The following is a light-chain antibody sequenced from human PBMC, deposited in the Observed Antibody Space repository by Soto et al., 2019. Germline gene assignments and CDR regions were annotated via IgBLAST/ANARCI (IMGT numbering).Light chain of an antibody. CDR2: KAS. Sequence: DIQMNQSPSSLSASVGERVTIACRASQSVLSWLAWYQQKPGKAPKLLIYKASSLESGVPSRFSGSGSGTEFTLTISSLQPDDSATYYCQQYDSFSWTFGQGTKVEVK. J-gene: IGKJ1*01. V-gene: IGKV1-5*03. CDR3: QQYDSFSWT. CDR1: QSVLSW.